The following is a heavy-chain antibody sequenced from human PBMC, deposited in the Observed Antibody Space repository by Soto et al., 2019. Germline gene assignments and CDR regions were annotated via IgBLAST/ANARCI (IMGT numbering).Heavy chain of an antibody. CDR1: GFTFSNYW. D-gene: IGHD2-15*01. CDR2: LNGDGTTT. J-gene: IGHJ6*02. V-gene: IGHV3-74*01. CDR3: ARGIRIYYAMDV. Sequence: EVQLVESGGGLVQPGGSLRLSCETSGFTFSNYWMHWVRQVPGKGPVWVSRLNGDGTTTNYADSVKGRFTISRDNAKNTVYLQMSSLRAEDTAVYYCARGIRIYYAMDVWGQGTTVTVSS.